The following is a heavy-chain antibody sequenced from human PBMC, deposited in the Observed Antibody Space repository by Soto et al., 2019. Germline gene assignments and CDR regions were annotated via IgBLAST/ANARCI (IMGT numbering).Heavy chain of an antibody. V-gene: IGHV3-30*03. CDR3: AEVLGWLSYYYGMDV. CDR1: GFTFSSYG. J-gene: IGHJ6*02. CDR2: ISYDGSNK. Sequence: QVQLVESGGGVVQPGRSLRLSCAASGFTFSSYGMHWVRQAPGKGLEWVAVISYDGSNKYYADSVKGRFTISRDNSKNTLYLQMNSLRAEDTAVYYCAEVLGWLSYYYGMDVWGQGTTVTVSS. D-gene: IGHD3-3*01.